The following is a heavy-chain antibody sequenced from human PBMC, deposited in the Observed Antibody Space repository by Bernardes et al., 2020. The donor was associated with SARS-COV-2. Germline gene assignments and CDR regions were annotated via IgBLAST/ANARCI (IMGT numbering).Heavy chain of an antibody. D-gene: IGHD5-12*01. Sequence: GGSLRLSCAASGFAFSTYWVHWVRQTPGEGLVWVCRITGDGAGATYADYVKGRFTISRDNLRNTLHLQMNSLRDEDTGLYYCARPTSGRPDAFDIWGPGTMVTVSS. V-gene: IGHV3-74*01. CDR3: ARPTSGRPDAFDI. CDR2: ITGDGAGA. J-gene: IGHJ3*02. CDR1: GFAFSTYW.